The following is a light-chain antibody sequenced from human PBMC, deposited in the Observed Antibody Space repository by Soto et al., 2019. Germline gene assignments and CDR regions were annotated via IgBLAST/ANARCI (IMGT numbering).Light chain of an antibody. CDR3: AAWDDSLSGPV. CDR2: RNN. J-gene: IGLJ7*01. CDR1: SSNIGSNY. V-gene: IGLV1-47*01. Sequence: QSVLTQPPSASGTPGQRVTISCSGSSSNIGSNYVYWYQQLPGTAPKLLIYRNNQRPSVVPDLFSGSKSGTSASLAISGLLSEDEADYYCAAWDDSLSGPVFGGGTQLTVL.